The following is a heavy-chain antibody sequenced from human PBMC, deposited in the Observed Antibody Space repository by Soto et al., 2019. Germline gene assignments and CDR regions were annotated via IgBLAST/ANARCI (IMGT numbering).Heavy chain of an antibody. D-gene: IGHD4-17*01. J-gene: IGHJ6*02. CDR2: ISYDGSNK. Sequence: GESLRLSCAASGFTFSSYAMHWVRQAPGKGLEWVAVISYDGSNKYYADSVKGRFTISRDNSKNTLYLQMNSLRAEDTAVYYCAREYYGERGYYYGMDVWGQGTTVTVSS. CDR1: GFTFSSYA. CDR3: AREYYGERGYYYGMDV. V-gene: IGHV3-30-3*01.